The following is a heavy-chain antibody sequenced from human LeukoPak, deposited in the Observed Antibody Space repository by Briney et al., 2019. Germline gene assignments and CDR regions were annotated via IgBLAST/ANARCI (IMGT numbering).Heavy chain of an antibody. V-gene: IGHV1-18*01. J-gene: IGHJ5*02. CDR2: ISGYNANT. CDR3: ARDTELYRSFDSGGGFDP. CDR1: GYTFTSYG. D-gene: IGHD3-9*01. Sequence: ASVRVSCKASGYTFTSYGISWVRQAPGQGLEWMGWISGYNANTNYAQKFQGRVTMTKDIPTSSAYMELSSLRSEDTAVYYCARDTELYRSFDSGGGFDPWGQGTLVTVSS.